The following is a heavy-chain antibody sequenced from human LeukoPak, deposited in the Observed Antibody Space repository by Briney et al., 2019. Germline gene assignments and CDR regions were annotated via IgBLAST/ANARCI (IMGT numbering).Heavy chain of an antibody. CDR1: GFTFSDSD. CDR2: IRSKADNYAT. V-gene: IGHV3-73*01. J-gene: IGHJ4*02. CDR3: SSRDGNSGN. Sequence: GGSLRLSRAGSGFTFSDSDIHWVRQASGKGLEWVGRIRSKADNYATAYTTSVKGRFTVSRDDSKNTAYLQMSSLKTEDTAIYYCSSRDGNSGNWGLGTLVTVSS. D-gene: IGHD5-24*01.